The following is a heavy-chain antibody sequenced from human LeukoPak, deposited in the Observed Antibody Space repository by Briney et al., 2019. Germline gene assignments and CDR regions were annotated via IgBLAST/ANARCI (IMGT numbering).Heavy chain of an antibody. V-gene: IGHV4-4*07. J-gene: IGHJ4*02. CDR2: IYTSGST. CDR1: GGSMSNIYY. CDR3: ARDPDMGSSSWSRPYYFDY. D-gene: IGHD6-13*01. Sequence: SETLSLTCNVSGGSMSNIYYWGWIRQPPGKGLEWIGRIYTSGSTNYNPSLKSRVAMSVDTSKNQFSLKLSSVTAADTAVYYCARDPDMGSSSWSRPYYFDYWGQGTLVTVSS.